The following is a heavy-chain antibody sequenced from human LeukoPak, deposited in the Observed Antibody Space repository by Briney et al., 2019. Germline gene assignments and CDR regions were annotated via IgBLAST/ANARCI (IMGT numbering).Heavy chain of an antibody. CDR1: GFTFSSYG. V-gene: IGHV3-33*01. Sequence: GGSLRLSCAASGFTFSSYGMHWVRQAPGKWLEWVAVIWYDGSNKYYADSVKGRFTLSRDNSKNTLSLQMNSLRAEDTAVYYCARGYGSGNDFDYWGQGTLVTVSS. CDR2: IWYDGSNK. D-gene: IGHD3-10*01. CDR3: ARGYGSGNDFDY. J-gene: IGHJ4*02.